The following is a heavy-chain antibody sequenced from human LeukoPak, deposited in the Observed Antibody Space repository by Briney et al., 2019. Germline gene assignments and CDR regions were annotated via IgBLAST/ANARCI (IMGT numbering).Heavy chain of an antibody. D-gene: IGHD3-16*01. Sequence: PGGSLRLSCAASGLTFSSYDMNWVRQAPGKGLEWLSYINTGGTNIYYADSVKGRFTVSRDNAKNSLYLQINSLRAEDTAVYSCARDRHGGAFDYWGQGTLVTVSS. J-gene: IGHJ4*02. CDR3: ARDRHGGAFDY. CDR1: GLTFSSYD. V-gene: IGHV3-48*03. CDR2: INTGGTNI.